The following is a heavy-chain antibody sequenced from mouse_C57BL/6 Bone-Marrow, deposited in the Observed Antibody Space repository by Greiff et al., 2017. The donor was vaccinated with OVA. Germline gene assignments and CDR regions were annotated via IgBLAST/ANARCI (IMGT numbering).Heavy chain of an antibody. J-gene: IGHJ4*01. CDR1: GYAFSSSW. CDR3: ARPPLYYSNYDYAMDY. CDR2: IYPGDGDT. Sequence: QVHVKQSGPELVKPGASVKISCKASGYAFSSSWMNWVKQRPGKGLEWIGRIYPGDGDTNYNGKFKGKATLTADKSSSTAYMQLSSLTSEDSAVYFCARPPLYYSNYDYAMDYWGQGTSVTVSS. V-gene: IGHV1-82*01. D-gene: IGHD2-5*01.